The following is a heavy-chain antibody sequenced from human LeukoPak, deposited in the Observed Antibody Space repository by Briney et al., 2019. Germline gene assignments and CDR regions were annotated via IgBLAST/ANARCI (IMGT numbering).Heavy chain of an antibody. CDR3: ARDRPLYCSGGSCNSPYYFDY. J-gene: IGHJ4*02. V-gene: IGHV3-20*04. CDR1: GFTFDDFG. CDR2: INWNGGST. D-gene: IGHD2-15*01. Sequence: PGGSLRLSCAASGFTFDDFGTSWVRQAPGKGLEWVSGINWNGGSTGYADSVKGRFTISRDNAKNSLYLQMNSLRAEDTALYYCARDRPLYCSGGSCNSPYYFDYWGQGTLVTVSS.